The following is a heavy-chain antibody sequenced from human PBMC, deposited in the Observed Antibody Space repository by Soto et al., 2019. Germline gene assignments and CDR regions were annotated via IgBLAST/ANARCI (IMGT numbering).Heavy chain of an antibody. D-gene: IGHD3-22*01. Sequence: PGGSLRLSCAASGFTFSNAWMSWARQAPGKGLEWVGRIKSKTDGGTTDYAAPVKGRFTISRDDSKNTLYLQMNSLKTEDTAVYYCTTDLTLITGGYGMDVWGQGTTVTVSS. CDR1: GFTFSNAW. V-gene: IGHV3-15*01. J-gene: IGHJ6*02. CDR2: IKSKTDGGTT. CDR3: TTDLTLITGGYGMDV.